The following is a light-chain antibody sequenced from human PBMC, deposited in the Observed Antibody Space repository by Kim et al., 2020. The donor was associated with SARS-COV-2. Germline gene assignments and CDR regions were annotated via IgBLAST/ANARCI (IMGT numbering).Light chain of an antibody. CDR2: GAS. CDR3: QQYDNWPPYT. V-gene: IGKV3-15*01. J-gene: IGKJ2*01. Sequence: EIVMTQSPATLSVSPGDRATLACRASQSVRSNLAWYQQRPGQAPRLLIYGASARATGIPARFSGSGSGTYFTLTISSLQSEDFAVYYCQQYDNWPPYTFGQGTKLEIK. CDR1: QSVRSN.